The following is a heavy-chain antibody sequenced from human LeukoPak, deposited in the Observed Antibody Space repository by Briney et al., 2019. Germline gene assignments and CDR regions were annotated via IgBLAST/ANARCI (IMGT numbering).Heavy chain of an antibody. CDR3: ARGEQRMWLLLPNYFDY. D-gene: IGHD3-22*01. V-gene: IGHV3-11*04. CDR1: GSTFSDYY. CDR2: ISSSGSTI. Sequence: KPGGSLRLSCAASGSTFSDYYMSWIRQAPGKGLEWVSYISSSGSTIYYADSVKGRFTISRDNAKNSLYLQMNSLRAEDTAVYYCARGEQRMWLLLPNYFDYWGQGTLVTVSS. J-gene: IGHJ4*02.